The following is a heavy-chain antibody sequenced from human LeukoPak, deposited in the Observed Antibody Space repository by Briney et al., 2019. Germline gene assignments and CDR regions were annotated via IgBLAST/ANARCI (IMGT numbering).Heavy chain of an antibody. D-gene: IGHD3-10*01. CDR1: GASICISGCY. CDR3: ARLVWRAGEYYFDY. CDR2: IYYSGST. J-gene: IGHJ4*02. Sequence: PSETLSLTCTVSGASICISGCYWRWIRQPPGKGLEWIGSIYYSGSTYYNPSLKSRVTISVDTSKNLSSLKLTSVTAADTAVYYCARLVWRAGEYYFDYWGQGTLVTVSS. V-gene: IGHV4-39*01.